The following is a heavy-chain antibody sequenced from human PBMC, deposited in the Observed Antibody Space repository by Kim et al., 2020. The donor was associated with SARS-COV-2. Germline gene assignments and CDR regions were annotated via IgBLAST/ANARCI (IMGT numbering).Heavy chain of an antibody. J-gene: IGHJ6*02. V-gene: IGHV7-4-1*02. D-gene: IGHD2-2*02. CDR1: GYTFTSYA. CDR3: ARVWEVPAAIWMTGGYYYGMDV. CDR2: INTNTGNP. Sequence: ASVKVSCKASGYTFTSYAMNWVRQAPGQGLEWMGWINTNTGNPTYAQGFTGRFVFSLDTSVSTAYLQISSLKAEDTAVYYCARVWEVPAAIWMTGGYYYGMDVWGQGTTVTVSS.